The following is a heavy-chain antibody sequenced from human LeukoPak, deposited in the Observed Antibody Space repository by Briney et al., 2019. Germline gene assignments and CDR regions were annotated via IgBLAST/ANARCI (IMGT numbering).Heavy chain of an antibody. J-gene: IGHJ3*02. CDR2: ISWNSRSL. Sequence: GRSLRLSCAASGFNFNDYAMHWVWQAPGKGLEWVSGISWNSRSLGYAGSVKGRFTVSRDNSKNTLYMQMTSLRAEDTAVYYCAKGAARFLERSVAAFDIWGHGTLVTVSS. V-gene: IGHV3-9*01. D-gene: IGHD2-15*01. CDR3: AKGAARFLERSVAAFDI. CDR1: GFNFNDYA.